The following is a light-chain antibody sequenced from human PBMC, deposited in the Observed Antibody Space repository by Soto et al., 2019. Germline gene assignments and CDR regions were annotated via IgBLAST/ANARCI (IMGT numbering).Light chain of an antibody. J-gene: IGKJ5*01. CDR1: QSVSNNY. V-gene: IGKV3D-20*02. Sequence: DTFLTQSPVTMPVASGERAPLSCRAIQSVSNNYLAWYQQKPGQAPRLLIYGASSRATGIPDRFSGSGSGTDFTLTISSLEPEDFAVYYCQQRSNWPPISFGQGTRLEIK. CDR2: GAS. CDR3: QQRSNWPPIS.